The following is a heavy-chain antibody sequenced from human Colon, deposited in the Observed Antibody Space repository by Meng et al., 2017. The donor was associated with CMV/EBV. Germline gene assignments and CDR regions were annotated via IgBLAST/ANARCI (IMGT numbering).Heavy chain of an antibody. CDR3: ARGYSGTSS. CDR1: GFTVSSTH. CDR2: IYSGGST. Sequence: VGYGGDLGPRAVSMVLSCASSGFTVSSTHMSWVRQAPGKGLEWVSVIYSGGSTFYADSVKGRFTISRDNSTNTLYLQMNSLSAEDTAVYYCARGYSGTSSWGQGTLVTVSS. J-gene: IGHJ4*02. V-gene: IGHV3-66*01. D-gene: IGHD1-26*01.